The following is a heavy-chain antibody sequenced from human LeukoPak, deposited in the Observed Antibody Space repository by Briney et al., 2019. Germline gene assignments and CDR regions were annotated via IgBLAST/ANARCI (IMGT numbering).Heavy chain of an antibody. CDR3: TRSFDYYDSSGFTNLDY. V-gene: IGHV3-9*01. CDR2: INWNSGSI. Sequence: PGGSLRLSCAASGFSFDDYAMHWVRQAPGKGLEWVSGINWNSGSIDYAESVKGRFTISRDNAKNSLYLQMNSLKTEDTAVYYCTRSFDYYDSSGFTNLDYWGQGTLVTVSS. CDR1: GFSFDDYA. D-gene: IGHD3-22*01. J-gene: IGHJ4*02.